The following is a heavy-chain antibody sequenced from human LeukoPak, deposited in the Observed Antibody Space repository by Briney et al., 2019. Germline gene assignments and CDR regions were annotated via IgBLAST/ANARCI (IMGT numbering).Heavy chain of an antibody. Sequence: PSQTLSLTCTVSGGSISSGGYYWSWIRQPPGKGLEWIGYIYHSGSTYYNPSLKSRVTISVDTSKNQFSLKLSSVTAADTAVYYCARQFDILTGFDYWGQGTLVTVSS. D-gene: IGHD3-9*01. J-gene: IGHJ4*02. CDR2: IYHSGST. CDR3: ARQFDILTGFDY. CDR1: GGSISSGGYY. V-gene: IGHV4-30-2*03.